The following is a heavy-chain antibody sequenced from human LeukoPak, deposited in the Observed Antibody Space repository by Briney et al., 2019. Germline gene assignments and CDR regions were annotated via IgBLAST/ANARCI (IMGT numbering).Heavy chain of an antibody. CDR1: GFTFSSYS. Sequence: GGSLRLSCAASGFTFSSYSMNWVRQAPGKGLEWVSYISSSSSTIYYADSVKGRFTTSRDNAKNSLYLQMNSLRAEDTAVYYCARDRMGAFDIWGQGTVVTVSS. CDR2: ISSSSSTI. J-gene: IGHJ3*02. CDR3: ARDRMGAFDI. D-gene: IGHD2-15*01. V-gene: IGHV3-48*04.